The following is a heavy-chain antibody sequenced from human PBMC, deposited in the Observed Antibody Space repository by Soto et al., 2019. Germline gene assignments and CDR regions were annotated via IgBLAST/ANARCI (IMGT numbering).Heavy chain of an antibody. V-gene: IGHV4-34*01. Sequence: PSETLSLTCAVYGGSFSGYYWSWIRQPPGKGLEWIGEINHSGSTNYNPSLKSRVTISVDTSKNQFSLKLSSVTAADTAVYYCARRSYPHNWFDPWGQGTLVTVSS. CDR1: GGSFSGYY. D-gene: IGHD3-16*01. J-gene: IGHJ5*02. CDR3: ARRSYPHNWFDP. CDR2: INHSGST.